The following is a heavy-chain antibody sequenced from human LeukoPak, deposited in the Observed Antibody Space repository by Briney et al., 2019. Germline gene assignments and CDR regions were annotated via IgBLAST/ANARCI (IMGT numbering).Heavy chain of an antibody. CDR3: ARDGYYDSSLSLP. CDR1: GGTFSSYA. J-gene: IGHJ5*02. D-gene: IGHD3-22*01. Sequence: ASVKVSCKASGGTFSSYAISWVRQAPGQGLEWMGGIIPIFGTANYAQKFQGRVTITADESTSTAYMELSSLRPEDTAVYYCARDGYYDSSLSLPWGQGTLVTVSS. CDR2: IIPIFGTA. V-gene: IGHV1-69*13.